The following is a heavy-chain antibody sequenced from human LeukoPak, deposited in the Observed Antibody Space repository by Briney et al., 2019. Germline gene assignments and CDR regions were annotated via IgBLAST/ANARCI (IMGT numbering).Heavy chain of an antibody. Sequence: SETLSLTCTVSGGSISSSSYYWGWIRQPPGKGLEWIGSIYYSGSTYYNPSLKSRVTISVDTSKNQFSLKLSSVTAADTAVYYCARGVVPAAIWQNWFDPWGQGTLVTVSS. CDR3: ARGVVPAAIWQNWFDP. CDR1: GGSISSSSYY. CDR2: IYYSGST. J-gene: IGHJ5*02. D-gene: IGHD2-2*01. V-gene: IGHV4-39*07.